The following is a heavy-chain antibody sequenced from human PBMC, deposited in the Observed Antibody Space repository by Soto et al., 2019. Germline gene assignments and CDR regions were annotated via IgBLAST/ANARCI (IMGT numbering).Heavy chain of an antibody. CDR3: ARECVIRYYYYYGMDV. CDR2: ISAYNGNT. J-gene: IGHJ6*02. V-gene: IGHV1-18*04. Sequence: QVQLVQSGAEVKKPGASVKVSCKASGYTFTSYGISWVRQAPGQGLEWMGWISAYNGNTNYAQKLQGRVTMTTDTSTSTAYMELRSLRSDDTAVYYCARECVIRYYYYYGMDVWGQGTTVTVSS. CDR1: GYTFTSYG.